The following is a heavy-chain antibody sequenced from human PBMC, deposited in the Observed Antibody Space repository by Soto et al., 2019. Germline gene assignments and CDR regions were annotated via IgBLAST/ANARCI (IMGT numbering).Heavy chain of an antibody. CDR1: GSSFTSLD. D-gene: IGHD1-26*01. V-gene: IGHV1-8*01. Sequence: VKVSCKASGSSFTSLDINWVRQTAGQGLEWMGWMEPSTGRTGYAQKFQGRVTMTRDTSINTAYMELTTLTSDDTAFYYCARGVSAGVDYWGQGTLVTVSS. CDR2: MEPSTGRT. J-gene: IGHJ4*02. CDR3: ARGVSAGVDY.